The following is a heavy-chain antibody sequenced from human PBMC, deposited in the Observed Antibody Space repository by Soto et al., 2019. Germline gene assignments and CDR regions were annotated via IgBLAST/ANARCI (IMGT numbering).Heavy chain of an antibody. CDR3: ATEGGVSYYYYGMDV. J-gene: IGHJ6*02. D-gene: IGHD2-21*01. V-gene: IGHV1-18*04. Sequence: QVQLVLSGAEVKKPGASVKVSCKASGYTFTSYGISWVRQAPGQGLEWMGWISAYNGNTNYAQKLQGRVTMTTDTSTSTAYMELRSLRSADTAVYYCATEGGVSYYYYGMDVWGQGTTVTVSS. CDR1: GYTFTSYG. CDR2: ISAYNGNT.